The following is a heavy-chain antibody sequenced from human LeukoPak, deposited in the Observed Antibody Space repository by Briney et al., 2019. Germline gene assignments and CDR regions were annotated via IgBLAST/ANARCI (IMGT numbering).Heavy chain of an antibody. CDR3: ARVTPYYYGSGPEGWFDP. V-gene: IGHV3-11*01. CDR2: ISSSGSTI. D-gene: IGHD3-10*01. J-gene: IGHJ5*02. CDR1: GFTFSDYY. Sequence: GGSLRLSCAASGFTFSDYYMSWIRQAPGKGLEWVSYISSSGSTIYYADSVKGRFTISRDNAKNSLYLQMNSLRAEDTAAYYCARVTPYYYGSGPEGWFDPWGQGTLVTVSS.